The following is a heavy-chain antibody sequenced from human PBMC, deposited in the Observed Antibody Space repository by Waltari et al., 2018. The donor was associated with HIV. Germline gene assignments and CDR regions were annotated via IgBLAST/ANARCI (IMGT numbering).Heavy chain of an antibody. V-gene: IGHV4-39*01. CDR1: GGSISSSSYY. J-gene: IGHJ5*02. Sequence: QLQLQESGPGLVKPSETLSLTCTVSGGSISSSSYYWGWIRKPPGKGLEWIGSIYYSGSTYYNPSLKSRVTISVDTSKNQFSLKLSSVTAADTAVYYCARQGYGDYNYWFDPWGQGTLVTVSS. CDR2: IYYSGST. CDR3: ARQGYGDYNYWFDP. D-gene: IGHD4-17*01.